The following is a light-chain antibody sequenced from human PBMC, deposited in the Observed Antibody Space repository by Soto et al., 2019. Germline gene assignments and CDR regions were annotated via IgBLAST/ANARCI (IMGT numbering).Light chain of an antibody. J-gene: IGKJ4*01. CDR2: DAS. Sequence: IVLTQSLGTLSLSPGDRATLSCRASQGVGGYLSWFQQKPCQAPRLLIYDASIRATGIPARFSGSESGTVITLTIHSLEHEEDAVYYCQQYRDWPPLTFGGGTKVDIK. CDR3: QQYRDWPPLT. V-gene: IGKV3-11*01. CDR1: QGVGGY.